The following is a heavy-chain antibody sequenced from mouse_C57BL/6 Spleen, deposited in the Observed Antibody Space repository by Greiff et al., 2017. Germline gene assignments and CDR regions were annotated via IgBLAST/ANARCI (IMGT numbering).Heavy chain of an antibody. V-gene: IGHV1-22*01. CDR2: INPNNGGT. CDR1: GYTFTDYN. Sequence: EVQLQQSGPELVKPGASVKMSCKASGYTFTDYNMHWVKQSHGKSLEWIGYINPNNGGTSYNQKFKGKATLTVNKSSSTAYMELRSLTSEDSAVYYCARNGYYGSFWYFDVWGTGTTVTVSS. D-gene: IGHD1-1*01. CDR3: ARNGYYGSFWYFDV. J-gene: IGHJ1*03.